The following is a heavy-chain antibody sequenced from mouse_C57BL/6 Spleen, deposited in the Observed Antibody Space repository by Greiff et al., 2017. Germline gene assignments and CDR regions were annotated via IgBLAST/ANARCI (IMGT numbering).Heavy chain of an antibody. V-gene: IGHV1-61*01. CDR2: IYPSDSGT. CDR3: ARSYYYGSSGGFAY. Sequence: QVQLQQPGAELVRPGSSVKLSCKASGYTFTSYWMDWVKQRPGQGLEWIGNIYPSDSGTHYNQKFKDKATLTVDKSSSTAYMQLSSLTSEDSAVYYCARSYYYGSSGGFAYWGQGTLVTVSA. CDR1: GYTFTSYW. J-gene: IGHJ3*01. D-gene: IGHD1-1*01.